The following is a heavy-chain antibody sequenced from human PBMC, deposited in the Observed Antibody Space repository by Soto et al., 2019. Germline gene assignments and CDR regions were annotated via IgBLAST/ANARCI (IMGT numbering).Heavy chain of an antibody. V-gene: IGHV4-39*01. Sequence: SETLSLTCTVSGGSISSSSYYWGWIRQPPGKGLEWIGSIYYSGSTYYNPSLKSRVTISVDTSKNQFSLKLSSVTAADTAVYYCARIMATDVLRYFDWLLKFDYWGQGTLVTVSS. CDR3: ARIMATDVLRYFDWLLKFDY. J-gene: IGHJ4*02. CDR2: IYYSGST. D-gene: IGHD3-9*01. CDR1: GGSISSSSYY.